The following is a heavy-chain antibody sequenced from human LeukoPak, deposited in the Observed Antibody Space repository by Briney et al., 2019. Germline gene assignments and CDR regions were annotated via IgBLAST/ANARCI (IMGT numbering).Heavy chain of an antibody. V-gene: IGHV3-21*01. CDR1: GGSISSNS. CDR3: AKWLTQYHYYMDA. Sequence: PSETLSLTCAVSGGSISSNSYYWGWIRQPPGKGLEWVSSISSSSSYIYYADSVKGRFTISRDNAKNSLYLQMNSLRAEDTAVYYCAKWLTQYHYYMDAWGKGTTVTVSS. CDR2: ISSSSSYI. J-gene: IGHJ6*03. D-gene: IGHD6-19*01.